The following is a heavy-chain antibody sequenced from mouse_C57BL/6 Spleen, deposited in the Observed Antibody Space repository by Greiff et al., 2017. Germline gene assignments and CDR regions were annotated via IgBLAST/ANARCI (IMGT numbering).Heavy chain of an antibody. CDR2: IDPSDSYT. D-gene: IGHD1-1*01. CDR3: ARFTTVVATDY. Sequence: QVQLQQSGAELVKPGASVKLSCKASGYTFTSYWMQWVKQRPGQGLEWIGEIDPSDSYTNYNQKFKGKATLTVDTSSSTAYMQLSSLTSEDSAVYYCARFTTVVATDYWGQGTTLTFSS. J-gene: IGHJ2*01. V-gene: IGHV1-50*01. CDR1: GYTFTSYW.